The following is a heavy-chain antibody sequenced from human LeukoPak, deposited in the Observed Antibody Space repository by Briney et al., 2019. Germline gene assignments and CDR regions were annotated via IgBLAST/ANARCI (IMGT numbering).Heavy chain of an antibody. D-gene: IGHD2-21*02. CDR1: GYTFTSYG. J-gene: IGHJ6*02. CDR2: INPSGGST. Sequence: ASVKVSCKASGYTFTSYGISWVRQAPGQGLEWMGIINPSGGSTSYAQKFQGRVTMTRDTSTSTVYMELSSLRSEDTAVYYCARENFRRGGGDFSPYYYYGMDVWGQGTTVTVSS. CDR3: ARENFRRGGGDFSPYYYYGMDV. V-gene: IGHV1-46*01.